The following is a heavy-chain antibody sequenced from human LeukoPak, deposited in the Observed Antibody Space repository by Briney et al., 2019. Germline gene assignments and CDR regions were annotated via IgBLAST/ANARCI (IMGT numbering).Heavy chain of an antibody. CDR2: IYDSGSA. D-gene: IGHD3-10*01. V-gene: IGHV4-30-2*01. CDR1: GVSISSGGYF. Sequence: SQTLSLTCAVSGVSISSGGYFWSWIRQPPGKVLEWIGYIYDSGSAHYNPCLKSRVTISVDRSKNQFSLKLSSVTAADTALYYSARDRSFGGFDPWGQGPLVRVSS. J-gene: IGHJ5*02. CDR3: ARDRSFGGFDP.